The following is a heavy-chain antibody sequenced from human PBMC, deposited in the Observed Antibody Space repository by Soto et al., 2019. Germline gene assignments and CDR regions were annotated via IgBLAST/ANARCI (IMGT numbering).Heavy chain of an antibody. CDR3: VRTRGGEGDFDY. D-gene: IGHD3-16*01. Sequence: EVQLVESGGGLVQPGGSLRLSCAASGFTFRDHYMDWVRQAPGKGLEWVARSRNKPNSYTTEYAASVKGRFTISRDESKTSLYLQMNSLKTEDTAVYYCVRTRGGEGDFDYWGQGTLVTVSP. CDR2: SRNKPNSYTT. V-gene: IGHV3-72*01. CDR1: GFTFRDHY. J-gene: IGHJ4*02.